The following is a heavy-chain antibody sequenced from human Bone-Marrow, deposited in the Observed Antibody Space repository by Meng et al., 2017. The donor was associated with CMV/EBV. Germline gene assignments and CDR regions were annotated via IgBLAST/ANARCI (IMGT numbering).Heavy chain of an antibody. J-gene: IGHJ4*02. D-gene: IGHD2-8*01. CDR2: INSDGSDT. CDR1: GFTFSSYW. V-gene: IGHV3-74*01. CDR3: ARDPCPSGVCYLDS. Sequence: GESLKISCAASGFTFSSYWMHWVRQAPGKGLVWVSRINSDGSDTAYAGSVKGRFTISRDNAKNSLYLQMNSLRAEDTAVYYCARDPCPSGVCYLDSWGQGTLVTVSS.